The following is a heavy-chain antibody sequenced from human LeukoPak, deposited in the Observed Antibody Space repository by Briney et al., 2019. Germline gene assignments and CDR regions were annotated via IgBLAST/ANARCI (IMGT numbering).Heavy chain of an antibody. V-gene: IGHV4-39*07. Sequence: TSETLSLTCSVSGGSIRSTTYYWGWIRQPPGKGLEWIGSIYYSGNTYYSPSLMSRVTISVDTSKNQFSLKLSSVTAADTAVYYCARVSYYDGFDYWGQGTLVTVSS. J-gene: IGHJ4*02. CDR3: ARVSYYDGFDY. CDR1: GGSIRSTTYY. CDR2: IYYSGNT. D-gene: IGHD3-22*01.